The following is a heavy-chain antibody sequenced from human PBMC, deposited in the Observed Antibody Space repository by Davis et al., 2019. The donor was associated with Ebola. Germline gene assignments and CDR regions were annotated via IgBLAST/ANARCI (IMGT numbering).Heavy chain of an antibody. J-gene: IGHJ6*02. V-gene: IGHV3-21*04. D-gene: IGHD6-6*01. Sequence: GGSLRLSCAASGFTFSSYSMNWVRQAPGKGLEWVSSISSSSSYIYYADSVKGRFTISRDNSKNTLYLQMNSLRAEDTAVYYCARDLVAARPYGMDVWGQGTTVTVSS. CDR1: GFTFSSYS. CDR2: ISSSSSYI. CDR3: ARDLVAARPYGMDV.